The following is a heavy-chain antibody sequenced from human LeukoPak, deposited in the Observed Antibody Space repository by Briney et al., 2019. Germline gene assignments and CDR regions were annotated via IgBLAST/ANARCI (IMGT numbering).Heavy chain of an antibody. V-gene: IGHV4-38-2*02. J-gene: IGHJ4*02. D-gene: IGHD6-19*01. CDR3: AREAPSIAVAGLLD. CDR1: GYSISSGYY. CDR2: IYHSGST. Sequence: SETLSLTCAVSGYSISSGYYWGWIRQPPGKGLEWIGRIYHSGSTYYNPSLKSRVTISVDTSKNQFSLKLSSVTAADTAVYYCAREAPSIAVAGLLDWGQGTLVTVSS.